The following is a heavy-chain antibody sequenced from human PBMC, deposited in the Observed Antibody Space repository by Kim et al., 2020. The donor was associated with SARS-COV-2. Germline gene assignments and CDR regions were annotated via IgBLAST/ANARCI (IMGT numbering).Heavy chain of an antibody. CDR2: IHYSGSS. D-gene: IGHD3-16*02. CDR1: GGSIISSTYY. J-gene: IGHJ5*02. CDR3: YVSPGVWGSYREPANWFDP. Sequence: SETLSLTCTVSGGSIISSTYYWGWIRQPPGKGLEWIGNIHYSGSSYYNPSLKSRVTISLDTPKNQFSLKLTSVTAADMAVYYCYVSPGVWGSYREPANWFDPWGQGTLVTVSS. V-gene: IGHV4-39*07.